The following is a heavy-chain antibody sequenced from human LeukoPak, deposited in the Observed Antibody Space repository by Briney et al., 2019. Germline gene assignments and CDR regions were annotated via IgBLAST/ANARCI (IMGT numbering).Heavy chain of an antibody. J-gene: IGHJ4*02. D-gene: IGHD5-12*01. CDR2: ISGSGVST. CDR3: AKTAPYSGYDYGPFDY. V-gene: IGHV3-23*01. CDR1: GFTFSSYG. Sequence: GGSLTLSCAASGFTFSSYGMSWVRQAPGKGLEWVSGISGSGVSTCYADSVKGRFTISRDNSKNTLYLQMNSLRAEDTAVYYCAKTAPYSGYDYGPFDYWGQGTLVTVSS.